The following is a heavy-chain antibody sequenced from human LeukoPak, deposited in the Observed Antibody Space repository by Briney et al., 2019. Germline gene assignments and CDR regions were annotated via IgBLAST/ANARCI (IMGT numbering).Heavy chain of an antibody. D-gene: IGHD3-22*01. CDR1: GGTFSSYA. Sequence: GASVKVSCKASGGTFSSYAISWVRQAPGQGLEWMGRIIPILGIANYAQKFQGRVTITADKSTSTAYMELSSLRSEDTAVYYCASEGPYYYDSSGNMDIWGQGTMVTVSS. CDR2: IIPILGIA. CDR3: ASEGPYYYDSSGNMDI. V-gene: IGHV1-69*04. J-gene: IGHJ3*02.